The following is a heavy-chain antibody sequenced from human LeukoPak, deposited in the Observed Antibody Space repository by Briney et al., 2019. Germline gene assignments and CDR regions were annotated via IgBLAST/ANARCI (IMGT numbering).Heavy chain of an antibody. Sequence: PGRSLRLSCAASGFTFSSYAMHWVRQAPGKGLEWVAVISYDGSNKYYADSVKGRFTISRDNSKNTLYLQMNSLRAEDTAVYYCARESGYDTSGYYLDCWGQGTLVTVSS. CDR3: ARESGYDTSGYYLDC. D-gene: IGHD3-22*01. J-gene: IGHJ4*02. CDR2: ISYDGSNK. CDR1: GFTFSSYA. V-gene: IGHV3-30*14.